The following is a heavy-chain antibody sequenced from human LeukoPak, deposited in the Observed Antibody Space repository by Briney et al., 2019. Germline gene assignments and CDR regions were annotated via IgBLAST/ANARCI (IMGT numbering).Heavy chain of an antibody. CDR3: ARVRRRSSESWFDP. D-gene: IGHD6-13*01. CDR2: ISWNSGSI. J-gene: IGHJ5*02. CDR1: GFTFDDYA. Sequence: PGGSLRLSCAASGFTFDDYAMHWVRQAPGKGLEWVSGISWNSGSIGYADSVKGRFTISRDNAKNSLYLQMNSLRAEDTAVYYCARVRRRSSESWFDPWGQGTLVTVSS. V-gene: IGHV3-9*01.